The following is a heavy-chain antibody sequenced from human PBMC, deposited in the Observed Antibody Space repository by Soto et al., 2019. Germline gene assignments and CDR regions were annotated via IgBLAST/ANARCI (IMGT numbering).Heavy chain of an antibody. CDR3: AKDKGSWDDYGDYKKSYYFDY. CDR1: GVTFSSYA. D-gene: IGHD4-17*01. J-gene: IGHJ4*02. Sequence: PGGSLRLSCAASGVTFSSYAMHWARQAPGKGLEWVAVISYDGSNKYYADSVKGRFTISRDNSKNTLYLQMNSLRAEDTAVYYCAKDKGSWDDYGDYKKSYYFDYWGQGTLVTVSS. CDR2: ISYDGSNK. V-gene: IGHV3-30*04.